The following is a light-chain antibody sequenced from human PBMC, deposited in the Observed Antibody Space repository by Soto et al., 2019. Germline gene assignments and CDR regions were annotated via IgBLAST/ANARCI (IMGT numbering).Light chain of an antibody. V-gene: IGKV1-39*01. CDR3: QQSYSIPWT. J-gene: IGKJ1*01. CDR1: QSISRF. Sequence: DIQMTQSPSSLSASVGDRVTITCRASQSISRFLHWYRQTPGKAPEVLIYAASNLQNGVPSRFSGSGSRTDFTLTISSLQPGDFATYYCQQSYSIPWTFGQGNKVDIK. CDR2: AAS.